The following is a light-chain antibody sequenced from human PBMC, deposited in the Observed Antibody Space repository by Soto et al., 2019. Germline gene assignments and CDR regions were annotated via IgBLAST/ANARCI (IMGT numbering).Light chain of an antibody. V-gene: IGLV2-14*01. Sequence: QSVLTQPASVSGSPGQSITISCTGTSSDVGGYNYVSWYQQHPGKAPKLMIYEVSNRPSGVSNRFSGSKSGNTASLTISGLQDEDEADYYCSSYTSSSNWVFGGGTKVTVL. CDR3: SSYTSSSNWV. CDR2: EVS. J-gene: IGLJ3*02. CDR1: SSDVGGYNY.